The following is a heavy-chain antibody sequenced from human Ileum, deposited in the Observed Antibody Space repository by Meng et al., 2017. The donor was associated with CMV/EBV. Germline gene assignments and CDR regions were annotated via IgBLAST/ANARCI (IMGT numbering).Heavy chain of an antibody. J-gene: IGHJ4*02. D-gene: IGHD3-3*01. Sequence: QVLLQEGGAGPLKPSETLSLGCAVHNSAFSDYYWTWIRQSPGKGLEWIGEINNRGSTNYNPSLKSRVTISIDTSRNQFSLKLTSMTAADTAVYYCARASPQRRFLSYWGQGTLVTVSS. CDR3: ARASPQRRFLSY. CDR1: NSAFSDYY. V-gene: IGHV4-34*01. CDR2: INNRGST.